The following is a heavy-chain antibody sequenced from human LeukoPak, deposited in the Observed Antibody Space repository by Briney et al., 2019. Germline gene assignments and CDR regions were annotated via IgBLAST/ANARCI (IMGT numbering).Heavy chain of an antibody. CDR3: ARSGVVATIHYFDY. Sequence: SQTLSLTCAISGDSVSSNSAAWNWIRQSPSRGLEWLGRTYYRSKWHNDYAVSVKSRITINPDTSKNQFSLQLNSVTPEDTAVYYCARSGVVATIHYFDYWGQGTLVTVSS. J-gene: IGHJ4*02. V-gene: IGHV6-1*01. CDR2: TYYRSKWHN. D-gene: IGHD5-12*01. CDR1: GDSVSSNSAA.